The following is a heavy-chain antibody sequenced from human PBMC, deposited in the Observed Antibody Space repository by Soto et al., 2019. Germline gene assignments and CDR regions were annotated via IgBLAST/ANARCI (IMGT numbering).Heavy chain of an antibody. CDR2: SRDKAQGYST. D-gene: IGHD3-22*01. CDR3: VRATYFSDSSGYTRCFDY. Sequence: GFLRLACAVAGFCWSAHYIFWVRQAPGKGMEGVGRSRDKAQGYSTAYAASVKGRFTTSIDESKNAVYPQMNSPKNEDTAVYYCVRATYFSDSSGYTRCFDYWGQGTQVSV. CDR1: GFCWSAHY. J-gene: IGHJ4*02. V-gene: IGHV3-72*01.